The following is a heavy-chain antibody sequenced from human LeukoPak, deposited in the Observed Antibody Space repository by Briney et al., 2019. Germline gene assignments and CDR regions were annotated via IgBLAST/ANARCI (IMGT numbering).Heavy chain of an antibody. CDR3: AKDIGLYYGSKSSFDY. D-gene: IGHD3-10*01. Sequence: GRSLRLSCAAPGFTFDDFAMHWVRQAPGKGLEWVSGISWNSGSIDYADSVKGRFTISRDNAKNSLYLQMNSLRVEDTALYYCAKDIGLYYGSKSSFDYWGQGTLVTASS. CDR2: ISWNSGSI. V-gene: IGHV3-9*01. J-gene: IGHJ4*02. CDR1: GFTFDDFA.